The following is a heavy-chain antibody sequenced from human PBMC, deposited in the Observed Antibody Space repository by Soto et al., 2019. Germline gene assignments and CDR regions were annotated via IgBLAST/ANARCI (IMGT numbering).Heavy chain of an antibody. CDR1: GDSINSDKYY. Sequence: SETLSLTCSVSGDSINSDKYYWGWIHKPPGKGLEWIGSIYYRGNTYYNPSLQTRVTISLDKSKSQFSLKLNSVTAADSAVYFCARLEGLATISYYFDFWGQGALVTVSS. CDR2: IYYRGNT. D-gene: IGHD3-9*01. V-gene: IGHV4-39*01. CDR3: ARLEGLATISYYFDF. J-gene: IGHJ4*02.